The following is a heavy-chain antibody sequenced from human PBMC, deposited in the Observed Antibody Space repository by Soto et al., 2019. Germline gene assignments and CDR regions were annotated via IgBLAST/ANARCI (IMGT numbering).Heavy chain of an antibody. CDR2: IYHSGST. V-gene: IGHV4-4*02. Sequence: KTSETLSLTCAVSGGSISSSNWWSWVRQPPGKGLEWIGEIYHSGSTNYNPSLKSRVTISVDTSKNQFSLKLSSVTAADTAVFYCARGLPLTMDYWGQGTLVTVSS. D-gene: IGHD2-15*01. CDR3: ARGLPLTMDY. CDR1: GGSISSSNW. J-gene: IGHJ4*02.